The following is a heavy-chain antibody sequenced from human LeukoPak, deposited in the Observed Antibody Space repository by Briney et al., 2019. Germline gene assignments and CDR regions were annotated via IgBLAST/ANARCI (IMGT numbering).Heavy chain of an antibody. CDR1: GYTLTELS. V-gene: IGHV1-24*01. CDR3: ARDNSVRDEAWWFNP. J-gene: IGHJ5*02. Sequence: GASVKVSCKVSGYTLTELSMHWVRQAPGKGLEWMGGFDPEDGETIYAQKFQGRVTMTEGTSTDTAYLELSSLRSEDTAVYYCARDNSVRDEAWWFNPWGQGTLVTVSS. CDR2: FDPEDGET. D-gene: IGHD5-24*01.